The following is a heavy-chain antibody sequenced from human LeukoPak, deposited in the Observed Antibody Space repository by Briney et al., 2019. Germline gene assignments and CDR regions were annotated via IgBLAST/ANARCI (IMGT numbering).Heavy chain of an antibody. Sequence: SVKVSCKASGGTFSSYAISWVRQAPGQGLEWMGGIIPIFGTANYAQKFQGRVTITADESTSTAYMELGSLRSEDTAVYYCAGDSSGYYYVYHYWGQGTLVTVSS. V-gene: IGHV1-69*01. CDR1: GGTFSSYA. J-gene: IGHJ4*02. CDR3: AGDSSGYYYVYHY. D-gene: IGHD3-22*01. CDR2: IIPIFGTA.